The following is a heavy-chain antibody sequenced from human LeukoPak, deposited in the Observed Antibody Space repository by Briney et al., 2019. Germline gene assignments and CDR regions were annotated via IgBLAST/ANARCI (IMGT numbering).Heavy chain of an antibody. Sequence: GGSMRLSCAASGFTFSSYGMHWVRQAPGKGLEWVAVISYDGSNKYYADSVKGRFTISRDNSKSTLYLQMNSLRAEDTAVYYCAKDSSSSGSLPFDYWGQGTLVTVSS. V-gene: IGHV3-30*18. CDR1: GFTFSSYG. CDR3: AKDSSSSGSLPFDY. CDR2: ISYDGSNK. D-gene: IGHD1-26*01. J-gene: IGHJ4*02.